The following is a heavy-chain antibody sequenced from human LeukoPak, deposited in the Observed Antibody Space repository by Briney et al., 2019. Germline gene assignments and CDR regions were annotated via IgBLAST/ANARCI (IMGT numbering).Heavy chain of an antibody. CDR3: AKSGSGWYDWFDP. CDR1: GFTFSNFA. Sequence: GSLRLSCAASGFTFSNFAMTWVRQAPGKGLEWVSAIRGNGDNTYYADSVKGRFTISRDNSRNTLYLQMNSLRAEDTAVYYCAKSGSGWYDWFDPWGQGTLVTVSS. J-gene: IGHJ5*02. CDR2: IRGNGDNT. D-gene: IGHD6-19*01. V-gene: IGHV3-23*01.